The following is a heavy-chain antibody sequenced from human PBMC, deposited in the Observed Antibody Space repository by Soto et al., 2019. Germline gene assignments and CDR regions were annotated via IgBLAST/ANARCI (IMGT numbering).Heavy chain of an antibody. V-gene: IGHV4-39*01. J-gene: IGHJ4*02. CDR1: GGSISGSYYY. CDR3: ASSQRGYNWNYFDH. CDR2: VFYTGFT. Sequence: SETLSLTCAVSGGSISGSYYYWGWLRQSPGRGPEWIGSVFYTGFTSYNPSLESRVSVSVDTSKNQFSLKVSAVTAADTAVYYCASSQRGYNWNYFDHWGQGALVTVSS. D-gene: IGHD1-20*01.